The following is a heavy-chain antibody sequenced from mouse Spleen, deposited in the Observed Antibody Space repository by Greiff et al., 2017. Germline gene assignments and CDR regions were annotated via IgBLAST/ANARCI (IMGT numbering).Heavy chain of an antibody. D-gene: IGHD2-1*01. CDR1: GYTFTSYW. V-gene: IGHV1-50*01. J-gene: IGHJ1*01. CDR2: IDPSDSYT. Sequence: QVQLQQSGAELVKPGASVKLSCKASGYTFTSYWMQWVKQRPGQGLEWIGEIDPSDSYTNYNQKFKGKATLTVDTSSSTAYMQLSSLTSEDSAVYYCARGGYYGNYGWYFDVWGAGTTVTVSS. CDR3: ARGGYYGNYGWYFDV.